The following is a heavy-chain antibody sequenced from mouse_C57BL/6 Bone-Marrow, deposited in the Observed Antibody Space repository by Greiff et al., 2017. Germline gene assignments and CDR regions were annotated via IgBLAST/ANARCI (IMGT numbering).Heavy chain of an antibody. V-gene: IGHV5-2*01. Sequence: DVHLVESGGGLVQPGESLKLSCESNEYEFPSHDMSWVRKTPEKRLELVAAINSDGGSTYYPDTMERRFIISRDNTKNTLYLQMSSVRSEDTALYYCARPLYYYGSYAMDYWGQGTSVTVSS. D-gene: IGHD1-1*01. CDR1: EYEFPSHD. J-gene: IGHJ4*01. CDR3: ARPLYYYGSYAMDY. CDR2: INSDGGST.